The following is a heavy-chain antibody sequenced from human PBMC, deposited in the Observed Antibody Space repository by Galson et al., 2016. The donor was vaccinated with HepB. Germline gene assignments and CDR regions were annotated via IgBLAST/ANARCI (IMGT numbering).Heavy chain of an antibody. CDR2: IDHGGST. CDR3: ARCYFWVLAVAGWYFDL. CDR1: GGSFGNYY. Sequence: LSLTCAVSGGSFGNYYWSWIRQSPEKGLEWIGEIDHGGSTNYNPSLKSRVAISVDTSRKQFFLKVTSVTAADTAVYYCARCYFWVLAVAGWYFDLWGRGTLVTVSS. D-gene: IGHD6-19*01. J-gene: IGHJ2*01. V-gene: IGHV4-34*01.